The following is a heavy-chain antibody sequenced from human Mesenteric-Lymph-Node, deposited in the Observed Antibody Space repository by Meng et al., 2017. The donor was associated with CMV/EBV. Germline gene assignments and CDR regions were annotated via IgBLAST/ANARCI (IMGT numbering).Heavy chain of an antibody. CDR3: ARQVGATLDYFDY. V-gene: IGHV3-21*01. D-gene: IGHD1-26*01. CDR2: ISGGSSFV. Sequence: LSLTCAASGFTFSTYTMNWVRQAPGKGLEWVSSISGGSSFVFYVDSVKGRFSMSRDNAENSLYLQMSSLRVEDTAVYYCARQVGATLDYFDYWGQGTLVTVSS. J-gene: IGHJ4*02. CDR1: GFTFSTYT.